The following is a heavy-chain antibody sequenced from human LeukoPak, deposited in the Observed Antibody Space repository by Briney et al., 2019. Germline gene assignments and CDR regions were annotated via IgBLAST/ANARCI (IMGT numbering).Heavy chain of an antibody. D-gene: IGHD3-22*01. CDR2: INPNSGGT. CDR3: ARVLIYYDSSGRTYYFDY. V-gene: IGHV1-2*02. CDR1: GYTFTGYY. Sequence: ASVKVSCKASGYTFTGYYMHWVRQAPGQGLEWMGWINPNSGGTNYAQKFLGRVTMTRDMSISTAYMELSRLRSDDTAVYYCARVLIYYDSSGRTYYFDYWGQGTLVTVSS. J-gene: IGHJ4*02.